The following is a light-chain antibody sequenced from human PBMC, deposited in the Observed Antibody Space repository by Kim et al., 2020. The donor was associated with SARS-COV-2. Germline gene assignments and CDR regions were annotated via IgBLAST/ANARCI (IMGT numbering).Light chain of an antibody. V-gene: IGKV3-11*01. CDR2: DAS. J-gene: IGKJ4*01. CDR1: QSVGTY. Sequence: EIVLTQSPATLSLSPGERATVSCRASQSVGTYLAWYQQKPGQAPRLLIYDASNRATGIPARFSGSGSGTDFTLTISSLEPEDFAVYYCQQRSKWPLAFGGGTKVDIK. CDR3: QQRSKWPLA.